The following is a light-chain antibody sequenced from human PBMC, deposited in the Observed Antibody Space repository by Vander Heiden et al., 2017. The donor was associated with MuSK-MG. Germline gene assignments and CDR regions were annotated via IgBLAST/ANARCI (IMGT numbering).Light chain of an antibody. V-gene: IGLV1-47*01. J-gene: IGLJ3*02. Sequence: QSVLTQPPSASGTPGQMVTISCSGSSSNIGSNYVYWYQQLPGTAPKLLIYRNNQRPSGVPDRFSGSKSSTSASLAISGLRSEDEADYYCAAWDDSLSGWVFGGGTKLTVL. CDR2: RNN. CDR3: AAWDDSLSGWV. CDR1: SSNIGSNY.